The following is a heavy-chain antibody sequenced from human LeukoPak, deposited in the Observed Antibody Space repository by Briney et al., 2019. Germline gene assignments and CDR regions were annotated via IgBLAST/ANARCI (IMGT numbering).Heavy chain of an antibody. CDR1: GGSISSGGYY. Sequence: SETLSLTCTVSGGSISSGGYYWSWIRQHPGKGLEWIGYIYYSGSTYCNPSLKSRVTISVDTSENQFSLKLSSVTAADTAVYYCARVRSSWSSKYFDYWGQGTLVTVSS. V-gene: IGHV4-31*03. J-gene: IGHJ4*02. CDR2: IYYSGST. D-gene: IGHD6-13*01. CDR3: ARVRSSWSSKYFDY.